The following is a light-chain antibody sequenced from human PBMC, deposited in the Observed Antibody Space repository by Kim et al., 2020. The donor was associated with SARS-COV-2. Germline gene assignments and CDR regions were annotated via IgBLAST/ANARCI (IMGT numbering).Light chain of an antibody. CDR1: SGSVSTSYY. J-gene: IGLJ3*02. V-gene: IGLV8-61*01. CDR3: VLYMGSGLKV. CDR2: STN. Sequence: PVTLTCGLNSGSVSTSYYPSWYQQTPGQAPRTLIYSTNIRSSGVPDRFSGSILGNKAALTITGAQADDESDYYCVLYMGSGLKVFGGGTKLTVL.